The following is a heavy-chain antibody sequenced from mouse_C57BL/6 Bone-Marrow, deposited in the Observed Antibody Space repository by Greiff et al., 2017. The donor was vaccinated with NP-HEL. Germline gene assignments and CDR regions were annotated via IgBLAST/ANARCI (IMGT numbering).Heavy chain of an antibody. D-gene: IGHD1-1*01. CDR3: ARNYYGSSYDY. CDR2: LDPSDSYT. V-gene: IGHV1-69*01. CDR1: GYTFTSYW. Sequence: VQLQQPGAELVMPGASVKLSCKASGYTFTSYWMHWVKQRPGQGLEWIGELDPSDSYTNYNQKFKGKSTLTVDKSSSTAYMQLSSLTSEDSAVYYCARNYYGSSYDYWGQGTLVTVSA. J-gene: IGHJ3*01.